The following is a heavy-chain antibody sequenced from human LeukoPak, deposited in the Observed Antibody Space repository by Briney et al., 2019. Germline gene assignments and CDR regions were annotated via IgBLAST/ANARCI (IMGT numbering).Heavy chain of an antibody. V-gene: IGHV3-48*04. CDR1: GFTFSSYS. D-gene: IGHD3-3*01. CDR2: ISTSGSSI. J-gene: IGHJ4*02. Sequence: GGSLRLSCAASGFTFSSYSMNWVRQAPGKGLEWLSYISTSGSSIYYSDSVKGRFTISRDNAKNSLYLQMNSLKTEDTAVYYCTTFREGGPLLRFLEWPLEILLDYWGQGTLVTVSS. CDR3: TTFREGGPLLRFLEWPLEILLDY.